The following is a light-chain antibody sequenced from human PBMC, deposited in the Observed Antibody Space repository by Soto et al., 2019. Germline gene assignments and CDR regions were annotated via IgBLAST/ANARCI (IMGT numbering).Light chain of an antibody. J-gene: IGLJ2*01. CDR2: EVN. CDR1: SSDVGGYNY. Sequence: QSALTQPSSASGSPGQSVTISCTGTSSDVGGYNYVSWYQQHPGKAPKLMIYEVNKRPSGVPDPCSGSTSRNTASLTVSGLQAEEEADYCCTSYAGTNNIVFGGGTKVTVL. CDR3: TSYAGTNNIV. V-gene: IGLV2-8*01.